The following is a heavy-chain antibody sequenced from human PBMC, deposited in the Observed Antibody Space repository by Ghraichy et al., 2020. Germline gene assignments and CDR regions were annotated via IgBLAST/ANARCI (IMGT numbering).Heavy chain of an antibody. Sequence: GESLNISCKGSGYFFTTYWIGWVRQMPGKGLEWMGIIYPGDSNTRYSPSFQGQVTISADKSISTAYLQWSSLKASDTAMYYCARLPHTLGPFDYWGQGTLVTVSS. V-gene: IGHV5-51*01. CDR3: ARLPHTLGPFDY. CDR1: GYFFTTYW. CDR2: IYPGDSNT. J-gene: IGHJ4*02. D-gene: IGHD3-16*01.